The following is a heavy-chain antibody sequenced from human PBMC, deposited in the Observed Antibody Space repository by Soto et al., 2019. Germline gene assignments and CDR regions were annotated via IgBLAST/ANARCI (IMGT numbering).Heavy chain of an antibody. V-gene: IGHV3-15*07. J-gene: IGHJ4*02. D-gene: IGHD3-22*01. Sequence: GGSLRLSCAASGFTFSNAWMNWVRQAPGKGLEWVGRIKSKTDGGTTDYAAPVKGRFTISRDDSKNTLYLQMNSLKTEDTAVYYCTTEYYYDSSGFDYWGQGTLVTVSS. CDR2: IKSKTDGGTT. CDR3: TTEYYYDSSGFDY. CDR1: GFTFSNAW.